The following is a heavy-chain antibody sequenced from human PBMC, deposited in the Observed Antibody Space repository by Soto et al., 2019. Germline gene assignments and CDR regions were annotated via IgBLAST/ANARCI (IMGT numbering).Heavy chain of an antibody. CDR3: TTLGYCITTRCKNWFDP. V-gene: IGHV3-15*07. CDR2: IKSKTDGGTT. CDR1: GFTFSNAW. D-gene: IGHD2-2*01. Sequence: EVQLVESGGGLVKPGVSLRLSCAASGFTFSNAWMNWVRQAPGKGLEWVGRIKSKTDGGTTDYAAPVKGRFTISRDXSXNXXYLQMNSLKTEDTAVYYCTTLGYCITTRCKNWFDPWGQGTLVTVSS. J-gene: IGHJ5*02.